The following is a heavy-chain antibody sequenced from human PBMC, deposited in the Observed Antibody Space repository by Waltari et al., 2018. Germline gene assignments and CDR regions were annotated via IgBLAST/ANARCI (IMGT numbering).Heavy chain of an antibody. CDR1: GFTFSSYS. Sequence: EVQLVESGGGLVKPGGSLRLSCAASGFTFSSYSMNWVRQAPGKGLEWVSSISSSSSYIYYADSVKGRFTISRDNAKNSLYLQMNSLRAEDTAVYYCARGGGYGGNRVDYWGQGTLVTVSS. CDR2: ISSSSSYI. D-gene: IGHD2-15*01. V-gene: IGHV3-21*01. J-gene: IGHJ4*02. CDR3: ARGGGYGGNRVDY.